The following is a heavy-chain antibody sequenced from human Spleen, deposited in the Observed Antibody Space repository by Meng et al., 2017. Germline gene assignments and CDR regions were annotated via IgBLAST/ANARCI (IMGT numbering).Heavy chain of an antibody. Sequence: QVQLQESGPRLVKPAETLSLTCTVSGASISTGIYYWRWIRQHPGKGLEWIGYIYDSGTTSYNPSLESPVTISMDTSKNQFSLRLGSVTAADTAVYYCATIDYGEVFFVYWGQGTLVTVSS. J-gene: IGHJ4*02. CDR3: ATIDYGEVFFVY. CDR1: GASISTGIYY. D-gene: IGHD4-17*01. V-gene: IGHV4-31*01. CDR2: IYDSGTT.